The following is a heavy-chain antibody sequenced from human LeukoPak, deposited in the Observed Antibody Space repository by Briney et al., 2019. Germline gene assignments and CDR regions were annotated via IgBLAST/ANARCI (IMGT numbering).Heavy chain of an antibody. CDR3: ARDRAVAGLDQYYFDY. V-gene: IGHV4-38-2*02. CDR2: IYHSGST. CDR1: GYSISSGYY. J-gene: IGHJ4*02. D-gene: IGHD6-19*01. Sequence: SETLSLTCTVSGYSISSGYYWGWIRRPPGKGLEWIGSIYHSGSTYYNPSLKSRVTISVDTSKNQFSLKLSSVTAADTAVYYCARDRAVAGLDQYYFDYWGQGTLVTVSS.